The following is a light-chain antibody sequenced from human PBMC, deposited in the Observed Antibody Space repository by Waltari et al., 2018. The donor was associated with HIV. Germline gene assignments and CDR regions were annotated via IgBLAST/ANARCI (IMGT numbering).Light chain of an antibody. CDR1: SSNIGRNY. CDR2: RNN. CDR3: AAWDDSLSGRYV. J-gene: IGLJ1*01. V-gene: IGLV1-47*01. Sequence: QSVLTQPPSASGTSGQRVTISCSGSSSNIGRNYVSWSQQLPGTAPKLLIYRNNQRPSGVPDRFSGSKSGTSASLAISGLRSEDEADYYCAAWDDSLSGRYVFGTGTKVTVL.